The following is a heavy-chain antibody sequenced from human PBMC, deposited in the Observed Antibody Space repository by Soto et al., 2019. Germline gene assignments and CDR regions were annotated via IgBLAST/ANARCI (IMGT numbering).Heavy chain of an antibody. J-gene: IGHJ6*02. CDR1: GFTFSSYA. CDR2: ISGSGGST. V-gene: IGHV3-23*01. Sequence: GVSLRLSCAASGFTFSSYAMSWVLQAPGKGLEWVSAISGSGGSTYYADYVKGRFTISRDNSKNTLYLQMNSLRAEDTAVYYCAKPHFRGDYYGMDVWGQGTTVTVSS. D-gene: IGHD3-10*01. CDR3: AKPHFRGDYYGMDV.